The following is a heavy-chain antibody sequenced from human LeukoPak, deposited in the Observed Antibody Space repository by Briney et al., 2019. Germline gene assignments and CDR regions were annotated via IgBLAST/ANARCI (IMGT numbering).Heavy chain of an antibody. Sequence: PGGSLRLSCAASGFTFSSYGMHWVRQAPGKGLEWVAVISYDGSNKYYADSVKGRFTISRDNSKNTLYLQMNSLRAEDTAVYYCAKDPSYKSRFTYIALSRGFDPWGQGTLVTVSS. D-gene: IGHD6-13*01. V-gene: IGHV3-30*18. CDR1: GFTFSSYG. J-gene: IGHJ5*02. CDR2: ISYDGSNK. CDR3: AKDPSYKSRFTYIALSRGFDP.